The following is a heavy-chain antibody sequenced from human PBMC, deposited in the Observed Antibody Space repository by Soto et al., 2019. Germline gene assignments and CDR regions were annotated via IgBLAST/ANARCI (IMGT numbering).Heavy chain of an antibody. V-gene: IGHV4-59*01. D-gene: IGHD2-2*01. J-gene: IGHJ5*02. CDR3: ARGPEHCISTSCPS. Sequence: SETLSLTCTVSGGSISSYYWIWIRQPPGKGLEWIGYIYYSGSTNYNPSLKSRVTISVDTSKNQFSLKLSSVTAADTAVYYCARGPEHCISTSCPSWGQGTLVTAPQ. CDR1: GGSISSYY. CDR2: IYYSGST.